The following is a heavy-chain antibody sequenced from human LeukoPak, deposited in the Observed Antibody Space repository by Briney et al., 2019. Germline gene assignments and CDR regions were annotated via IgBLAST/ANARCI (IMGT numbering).Heavy chain of an antibody. CDR3: ARGVGATVWFDP. CDR2: IIPIFGTA. CDR1: GGTFSSYA. D-gene: IGHD1-26*01. V-gene: IGHV1-69*05. Sequence: ASVKVSCKASGGTFSSYAIGWVRQAPGQGLEWMGGIIPIFGTANYAQKFQGRVTITTDESTSTAYMELSSLRSEDTAVYYCARGVGATVWFDPWGQGTLVTVSS. J-gene: IGHJ5*02.